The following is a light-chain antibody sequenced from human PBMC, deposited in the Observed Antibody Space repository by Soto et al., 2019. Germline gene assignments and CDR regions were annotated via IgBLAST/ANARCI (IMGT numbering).Light chain of an antibody. V-gene: IGKV3-15*01. CDR2: GAS. CDR3: HQYNNWPPYT. J-gene: IGKJ2*01. CDR1: QSVNSN. Sequence: EIVMTQSPATLSVSPGERATLSCRASQSVNSNLAWYQLKPGQAPRLLIYGASTRDTGIPVRFSGSGSGTEFTLTISSLQSEDFAVYYCHQYNNWPPYTFGQGTKLEI.